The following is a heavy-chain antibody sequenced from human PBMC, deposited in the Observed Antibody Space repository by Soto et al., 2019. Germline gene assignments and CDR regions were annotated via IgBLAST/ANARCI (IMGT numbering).Heavy chain of an antibody. J-gene: IGHJ4*02. CDR3: AHVYWAASGTRYYFDY. CDR1: GFSFSIDGMG. Sequence: QITLKESGPTLVKPTQTLTLTCTFSGFSFSIDGMGVVWIRQPPVNALEWLALIYWDDDNRFSPSQKSSHPLTMDGYRYQVVLTLTTMDPADTATYSCAHVYWAASGTRYYFDYWGQGTLVTVSS. D-gene: IGHD1-7*01. CDR2: IYWDDDN. V-gene: IGHV2-5*02.